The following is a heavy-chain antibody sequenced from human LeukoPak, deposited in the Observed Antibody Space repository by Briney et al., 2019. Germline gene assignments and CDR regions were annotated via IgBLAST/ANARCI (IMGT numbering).Heavy chain of an antibody. Sequence: GGSLRLSCAASGFTFSSYWMSWVRQAPGKGLEWVANIKQDGSEKYYVDSVKGRFTISRDSAKNSLYLQMNSLRAEDTAVYYCARGGADYDFWSGYSDAFDIWGQGTMVTVSS. CDR1: GFTFSSYW. D-gene: IGHD3-3*01. J-gene: IGHJ3*02. CDR2: IKQDGSEK. CDR3: ARGGADYDFWSGYSDAFDI. V-gene: IGHV3-7*01.